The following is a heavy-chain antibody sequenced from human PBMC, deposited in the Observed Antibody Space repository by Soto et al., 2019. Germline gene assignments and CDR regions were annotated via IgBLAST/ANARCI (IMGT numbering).Heavy chain of an antibody. CDR3: ARASGWFDY. D-gene: IGHD6-19*01. J-gene: IGHJ4*02. CDR2: ISNDGRNR. V-gene: IGHV3-30*04. CDR1: RFTFSNYG. Sequence: QVQLVESGGGVVQPGRSLRLSCAASRFTFSNYGLHWVRQAPGKGLEWVALISNDGRNRYYAESVKGRFTISRDNSKNTLYLQMNSLRPEDTALYHCARASGWFDYWGQGTLVTVSS.